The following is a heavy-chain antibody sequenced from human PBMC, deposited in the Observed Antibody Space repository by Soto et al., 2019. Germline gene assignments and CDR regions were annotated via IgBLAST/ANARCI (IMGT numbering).Heavy chain of an antibody. CDR3: DTHPTASTHGMEV. CDR1: GGSISSNIYY. V-gene: IGHV4-39*01. J-gene: IGHJ6*02. CDR2: IYYSGRT. Sequence: SETLSLTCSVSGGSISSNIYYWGWIRQPPGKGLEWIGSIYYSGRTYYNASLMSRVTMSVDTSKNQFSLKLSSLTAADTAVYYCDTHPTASTHGMEVWGQGTPVT.